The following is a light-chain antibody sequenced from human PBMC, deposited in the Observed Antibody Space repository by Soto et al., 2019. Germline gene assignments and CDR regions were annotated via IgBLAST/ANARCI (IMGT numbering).Light chain of an antibody. Sequence: EIVLTQSPGTLSLSPGERATLSCRASQSVSSSYLAWYQQKPGQAPRLLIYGASSSATGIPDRFSGSGSGTDFTLTISRLEPEYFAVYYFQQYGSSPLTFVQGPKVEIK. CDR1: QSVSSSY. CDR2: GAS. CDR3: QQYGSSPLT. J-gene: IGKJ1*01. V-gene: IGKV3-20*01.